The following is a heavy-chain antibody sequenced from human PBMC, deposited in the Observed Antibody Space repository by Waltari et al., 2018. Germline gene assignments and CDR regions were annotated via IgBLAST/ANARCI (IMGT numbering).Heavy chain of an antibody. V-gene: IGHV1-69-2*01. D-gene: IGHD6-13*01. Sequence: EVQLVQSGAEVKKPGATVKISCKASGYTFTDYYMHWVQQAPGKGLEWMGRVDPEDGETIYAEKFQDRVTITADTSTDTAYMELSSLRSEDTAVYYCATGMPYSSSWYGNYWGQGTLVTVSS. J-gene: IGHJ4*02. CDR3: ATGMPYSSSWYGNY. CDR1: GYTFTDYY. CDR2: VDPEDGET.